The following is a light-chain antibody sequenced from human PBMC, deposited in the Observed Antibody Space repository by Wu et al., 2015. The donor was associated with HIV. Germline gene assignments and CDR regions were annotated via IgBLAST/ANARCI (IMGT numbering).Light chain of an antibody. J-gene: IGKJ2*01. Sequence: EIVLTQSPGTLSLSPGERATLSCRASQSISSSYLAWYQQKPGQAPRVLMYGASSRATGIPDRFSGSGSGTDFTLTISRLEPEDFAVYYCQQYGSSAPMYNFGQGTKLEIK. CDR3: QQYGSSAPMYN. CDR2: GAS. CDR1: QSISSSY. V-gene: IGKV3-20*01.